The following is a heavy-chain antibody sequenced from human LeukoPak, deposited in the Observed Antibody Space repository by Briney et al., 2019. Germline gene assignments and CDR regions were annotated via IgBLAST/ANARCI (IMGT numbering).Heavy chain of an antibody. CDR1: GFTFSNYA. J-gene: IGHJ4*02. V-gene: IGHV3-23*01. Sequence: PGGSLRLSCAASGFTFSNYAMSWVRQAPGKGLEWVSAISGSGGSTYYADSVKGRFTISRDNSNNTLYLQMSSLGAGDTAVYYCARHTGSTWSTGYWGQGTLVTVSS. CDR2: ISGSGGST. CDR3: ARHTGSTWSTGY. D-gene: IGHD6-13*01.